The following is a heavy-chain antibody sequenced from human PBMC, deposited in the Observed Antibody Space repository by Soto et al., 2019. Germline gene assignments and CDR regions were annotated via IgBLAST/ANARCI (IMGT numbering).Heavy chain of an antibody. CDR1: GFTFSSYA. CDR3: AKISFGGSASPARTVVARWDVRYYVMDV. Sequence: GGSLRLSCAASGFTFSSYAMSWVRQAPGKGLEWVSAISGSGGSTYYADSVKGRFTISRDNSKNTLYLQMNSLRAEDTAVYYCAKISFGGSASPARTVVARWDVRYYVMDVWGQGTTVTVSS. J-gene: IGHJ6*02. CDR2: ISGSGGST. V-gene: IGHV3-23*01. D-gene: IGHD3-22*01.